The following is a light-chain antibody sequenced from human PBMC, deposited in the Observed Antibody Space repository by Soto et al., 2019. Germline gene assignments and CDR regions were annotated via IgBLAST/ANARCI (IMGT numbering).Light chain of an antibody. V-gene: IGKV3-20*01. Sequence: EIVLTQSPGTLSLSPGERATLSCRASQSVSSSYLAWYQQKLGQAPRLLIYGASSRATGIPDRFSGSGSGTDLTLTISRLEAEDFAVYYCQQYGSSPLLTFGGGTKVEIK. CDR2: GAS. CDR3: QQYGSSPLLT. J-gene: IGKJ4*01. CDR1: QSVSSSY.